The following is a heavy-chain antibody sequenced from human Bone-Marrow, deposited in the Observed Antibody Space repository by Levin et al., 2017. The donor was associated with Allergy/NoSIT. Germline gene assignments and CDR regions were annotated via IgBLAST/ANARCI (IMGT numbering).Heavy chain of an antibody. D-gene: IGHD2-2*01. CDR3: ARQAVTSASEVYFDS. Sequence: LSLTCVASGFHLEDYIMHWVRQAPGKGLEWVSGINWNSAHRGHSDSVEGRFTISRDNAKNSLYLQINSLRVEDTAFYFCARQAVTSASEVYFDSWGQGTLVTVSS. CDR1: GFHLEDYI. J-gene: IGHJ4*02. CDR2: INWNSAHR. V-gene: IGHV3-9*01.